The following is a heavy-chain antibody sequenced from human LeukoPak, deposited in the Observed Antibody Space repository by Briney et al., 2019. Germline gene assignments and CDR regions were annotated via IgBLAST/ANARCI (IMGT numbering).Heavy chain of an antibody. D-gene: IGHD3-10*01. CDR1: GYTFTSYG. Sequence: ASVKVSCKASGYTFTSYGISRVRQAPGQGLEWMGWISAYNGNTNYAQKLQGRVTMTTDTSTSTAYMELRSLRSDDTAVYYCARSVRYYGSGSEFDYWGQGTLVTVSS. CDR3: ARSVRYYGSGSEFDY. J-gene: IGHJ4*02. CDR2: ISAYNGNT. V-gene: IGHV1-18*01.